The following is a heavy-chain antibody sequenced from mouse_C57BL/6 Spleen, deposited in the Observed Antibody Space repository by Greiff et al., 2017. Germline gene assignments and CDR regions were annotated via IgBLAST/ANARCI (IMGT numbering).Heavy chain of an antibody. Sequence: VQLQQPGAELVKPGASVKLSCKASGYTFTSYWMHWVKQRPGQGLEWIGMIHPNSGSTNYNEKFKSKATLTVDKSYSTAYMQLSSLTSEDSAVYYCARNSYYSKEGHSLDYWGQGTTLTVSS. J-gene: IGHJ2*01. CDR3: ARNSYYSKEGHSLDY. V-gene: IGHV1-64*01. D-gene: IGHD2-5*01. CDR2: IHPNSGST. CDR1: GYTFTSYW.